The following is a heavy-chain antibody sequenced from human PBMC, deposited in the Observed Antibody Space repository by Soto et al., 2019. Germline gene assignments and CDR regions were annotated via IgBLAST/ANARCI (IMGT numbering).Heavy chain of an antibody. J-gene: IGHJ4*02. V-gene: IGHV4-39*01. Sequence: PSETLSLTCSVSCGSISSSSYYWDWIRQPPGKGLEWIGSMYYSGSTSYNPSLKSRVAISVDTSKNLFSLNLSSVTAADTAVYYCARRYDRSGYYRFDYWGQGTMVTVSS. D-gene: IGHD3-22*01. CDR2: MYYSGST. CDR3: ARRYDRSGYYRFDY. CDR1: CGSISSSSYY.